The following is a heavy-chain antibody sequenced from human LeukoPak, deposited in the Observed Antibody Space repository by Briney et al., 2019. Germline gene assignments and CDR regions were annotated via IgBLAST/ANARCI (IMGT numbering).Heavy chain of an antibody. J-gene: IGHJ4*02. CDR2: IYYSGST. Sequence: SETLSLTCTVSGGSISSYYWSWIRQPPGKGLEWIGYIYYSGSTNYNPSLKSRVTISVDTSKNQFSLKLSSVTAADTDVYYCARARRDGYNPAFVYWGQGTLVTVSS. V-gene: IGHV4-59*01. CDR3: ARARRDGYNPAFVY. D-gene: IGHD5-24*01. CDR1: GGSISSYY.